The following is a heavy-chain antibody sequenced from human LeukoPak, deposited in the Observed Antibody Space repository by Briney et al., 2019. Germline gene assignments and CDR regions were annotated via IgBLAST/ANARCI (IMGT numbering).Heavy chain of an antibody. Sequence: SETLSLTCTVSGGSISSYYWSWIRQPPGKGLEWIGYIYYSGSTNSNPSLKSRVTISVGTSKNQSSLKLSSVTAADTAVYYCARNERAGTYYFDYWGQGTLVTVSS. D-gene: IGHD1-1*01. V-gene: IGHV4-59*13. CDR2: IYYSGST. CDR3: ARNERAGTYYFDY. CDR1: GGSISSYY. J-gene: IGHJ4*02.